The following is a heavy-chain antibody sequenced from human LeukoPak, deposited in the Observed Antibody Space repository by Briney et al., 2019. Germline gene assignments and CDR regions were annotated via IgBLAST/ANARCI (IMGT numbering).Heavy chain of an antibody. CDR2: ISSSSSYI. V-gene: IGHV3-21*01. CDR3: ARAPMVAGFYFDY. CDR1: GFTFSSYS. Sequence: GGSLRPSCAASGFTFSSYSMNWVRQAPGKGLEWVSSISSSSSYIYYADSVKGRFTISRDNAKNSLYLQMNSLRAEDTAVYYCARAPMVAGFYFDYWGQGTLVTVPS. J-gene: IGHJ4*02. D-gene: IGHD6-19*01.